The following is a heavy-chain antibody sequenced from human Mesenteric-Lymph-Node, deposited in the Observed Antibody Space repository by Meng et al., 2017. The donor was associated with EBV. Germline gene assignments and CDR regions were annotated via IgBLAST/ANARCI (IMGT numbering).Heavy chain of an antibody. CDR1: VGSISSNNW. D-gene: IGHD3-9*01. Sequence: QLLESGPGRVKPSGTLSLTCTVSVGSISSNNWWTWVRQPPGKGLEWIGEIFHTGSTNYNPSLKSRVTMSVDKSKNLFSLTLNSVIAADTAVYYCASHTTYSTTGYLFLQHWGQGTLVTVSS. CDR2: IFHTGST. V-gene: IGHV4-4*02. CDR3: ASHTTYSTTGYLFLQH. J-gene: IGHJ1*01.